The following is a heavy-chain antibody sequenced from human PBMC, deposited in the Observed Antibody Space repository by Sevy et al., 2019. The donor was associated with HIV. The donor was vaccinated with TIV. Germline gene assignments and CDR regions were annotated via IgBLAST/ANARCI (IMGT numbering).Heavy chain of an antibody. CDR2: ISGSGGST. V-gene: IGHV3-23*01. CDR1: GFTFSSYA. Sequence: GGSLRLSCAASGFTFSSYARSWVRQAPGKGLEWVSAISGSGGSTYYADSVKGRFTISRDNSKNTLYLQMNSLRAEDTAVYYCAKPGPYCSGGSCYSLADYWGQGTLVTVSS. CDR3: AKPGPYCSGGSCYSLADY. J-gene: IGHJ4*02. D-gene: IGHD2-15*01.